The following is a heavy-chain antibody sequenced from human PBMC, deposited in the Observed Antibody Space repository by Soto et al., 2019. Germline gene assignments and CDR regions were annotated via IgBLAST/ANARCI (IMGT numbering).Heavy chain of an antibody. CDR1: GFTFSASA. Sequence: EVQLVESGGGLVQPGGSLKLSCAASGFTFSASAMHWVRQASGKGLEWVGRIRSKANSYATVYAASVKGRFTISRDDSKNTAYLQMNSLKTEDTAVYYCTRPSFGGVIGLYGMDVWGQGTTVTVSS. V-gene: IGHV3-73*02. D-gene: IGHD3-16*02. J-gene: IGHJ6*02. CDR3: TRPSFGGVIGLYGMDV. CDR2: IRSKANSYAT.